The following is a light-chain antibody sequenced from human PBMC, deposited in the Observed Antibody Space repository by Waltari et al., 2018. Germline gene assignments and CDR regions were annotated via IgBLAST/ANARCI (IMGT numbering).Light chain of an antibody. Sequence: QSALTQPASVSGSPGQSITISCTGTSSDVGGYNYVSWYQQHPGKAPKLIIYDVSKRPSGVSSCFSGSKSGNTASLTISGLQAEDEADFYCSSYTSSSTLLFGGGTKLTVL. CDR1: SSDVGGYNY. CDR3: SSYTSSSTLL. CDR2: DVS. V-gene: IGLV2-14*01. J-gene: IGLJ3*02.